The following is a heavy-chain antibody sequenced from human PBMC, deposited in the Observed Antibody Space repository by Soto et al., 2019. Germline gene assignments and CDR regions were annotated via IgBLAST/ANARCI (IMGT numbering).Heavy chain of an antibody. CDR3: ERGLEYYFKPGVFDI. V-gene: IGHV3-48*03. Sequence: EVQLVESGGGLEQPGGSLRLSCAASGFTLSSSEMNWVRQAPGKGLEWVSYVGSSGNTKYYADSVKGRFTISRDNAKNSLYLQMNSLRAEDTAVYYCERGLEYYFKPGVFDIWGQGTMVTVSS. D-gene: IGHD1-26*01. CDR1: GFTLSSSE. CDR2: VGSSGNTK. J-gene: IGHJ3*02.